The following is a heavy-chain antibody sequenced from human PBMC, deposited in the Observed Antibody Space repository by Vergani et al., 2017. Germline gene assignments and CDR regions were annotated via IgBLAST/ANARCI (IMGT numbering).Heavy chain of an antibody. Sequence: EVQLLESGGGLVQPGGSLRLSCAASGFTFSSYAMSWVRQGPGKGLEWVSAISGSGGSTYYADSVKGRFTISRDNSKNTLYVQMNSLRAEDTAVYYCARDADYGDYGEYWFDPWGQGTLVTVSS. D-gene: IGHD4-17*01. J-gene: IGHJ5*02. CDR1: GFTFSSYA. V-gene: IGHV3-23*01. CDR2: ISGSGGST. CDR3: ARDADYGDYGEYWFDP.